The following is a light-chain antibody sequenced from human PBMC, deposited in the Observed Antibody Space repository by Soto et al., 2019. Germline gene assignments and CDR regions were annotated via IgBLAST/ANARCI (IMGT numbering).Light chain of an antibody. CDR3: QQYDTYYGYA. J-gene: IGKJ2*01. CDR2: VAF. V-gene: IGKV1-5*01. Sequence: DIQMPQSPSTLSASVGDSAAITCRASQSITSKLAWYQKKPGQAPKLLLSVAFNLQGGVPSRFSGAVSGTEFTLAIGGLQPDEFATFYCQQYDTYYGYAFGQGTTLDIK. CDR1: QSITSK.